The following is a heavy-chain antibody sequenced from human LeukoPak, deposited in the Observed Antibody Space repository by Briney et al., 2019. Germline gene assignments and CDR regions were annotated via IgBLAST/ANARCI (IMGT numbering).Heavy chain of an antibody. V-gene: IGHV1-2*02. D-gene: IGHD5-12*01. CDR3: ARDIVASGMDV. J-gene: IGHJ6*04. CDR1: GYTFTGYY. CDR2: INPNRGGT. Sequence: AAVKVSCKASGYTFTGYYMHWVRQAPGQGVEWMGWINPNRGGTNYAQKPQGRVTITRDTPISTAYMELSRLRSDATAVYYCARDIVASGMDVWGKGTTVTISS.